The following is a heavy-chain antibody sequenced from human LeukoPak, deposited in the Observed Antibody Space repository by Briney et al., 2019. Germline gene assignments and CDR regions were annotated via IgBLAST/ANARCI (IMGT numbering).Heavy chain of an antibody. CDR1: GGSFSGYY. D-gene: IGHD3-16*01. Sequence: SETLSLTCAVYGGSFSGYYWSWIRQPPGKGLEWIGEINHSGSTNYNPSLKSRVTISVDTSKNQFSLKLSSVTAADTAVYYCAGAGRIMITFGGNWFDPWGQGALVTVSS. J-gene: IGHJ5*02. CDR3: AGAGRIMITFGGNWFDP. V-gene: IGHV4-34*01. CDR2: INHSGST.